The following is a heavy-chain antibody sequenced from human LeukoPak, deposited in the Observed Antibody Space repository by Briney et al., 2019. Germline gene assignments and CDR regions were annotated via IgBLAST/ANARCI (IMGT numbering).Heavy chain of an antibody. V-gene: IGHV3-53*01. CDR3: ARDIRDFWSGYYED. CDR2: IYSGGST. J-gene: IGHJ4*02. D-gene: IGHD3-3*01. Sequence: GGSLRLSCAASGFTVSSNYMSWVRQAPGKGLEWVSVIYSGGSTYYADSVKGRFTISRDNSKNTLYLQMNSLRAEDTAVYYCARDIRDFWSGYYEDWGQGTLVTVSS. CDR1: GFTVSSNY.